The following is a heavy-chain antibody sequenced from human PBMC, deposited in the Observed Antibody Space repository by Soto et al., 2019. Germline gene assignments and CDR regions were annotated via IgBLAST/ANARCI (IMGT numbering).Heavy chain of an antibody. Sequence: ASVKVSCKASGYTFTSYYMHWVRQAPGQGLEWMGIINPSGGSTSCAQKFQGRVTMTRDTSTSTVYMELSSLRSEDTAVYYCATPYYDILTGYYNDAFDIWGQGTMVTVSS. D-gene: IGHD3-9*01. CDR1: GYTFTSYY. CDR3: ATPYYDILTGYYNDAFDI. V-gene: IGHV1-46*03. J-gene: IGHJ3*02. CDR2: INPSGGST.